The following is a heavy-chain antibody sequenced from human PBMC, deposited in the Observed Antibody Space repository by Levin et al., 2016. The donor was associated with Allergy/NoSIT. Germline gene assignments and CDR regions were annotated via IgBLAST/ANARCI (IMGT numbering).Heavy chain of an antibody. D-gene: IGHD2-15*01. V-gene: IGHV4-59*01. Sequence: WIRQPPGKGLEWIGYIYYSGSTNYNPSLKSRVTISVDTSKNQFSLKLSSVTAADTAVYYCARILVSGIAPATGMDVWGQGTTVTVSS. J-gene: IGHJ6*02. CDR2: IYYSGST. CDR3: ARILVSGIAPATGMDV.